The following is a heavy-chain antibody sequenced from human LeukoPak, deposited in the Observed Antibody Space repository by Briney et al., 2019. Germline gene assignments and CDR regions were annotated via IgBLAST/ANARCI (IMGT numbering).Heavy chain of an antibody. D-gene: IGHD3-10*01. J-gene: IGHJ6*02. CDR1: GFTFTTYW. V-gene: IGHV3-30-3*01. Sequence: GGSLRLSCAASGFTFTTYWMHWVRQVPGKGLEWVAVISYDGSNKYYADSVRGRFTISRDNSENTLYLQMNSLRAEDTAVYYCARALRGAGSGSYYKGPLDYYYGMDVWGQGTTVTVSS. CDR3: ARALRGAGSGSYYKGPLDYYYGMDV. CDR2: ISYDGSNK.